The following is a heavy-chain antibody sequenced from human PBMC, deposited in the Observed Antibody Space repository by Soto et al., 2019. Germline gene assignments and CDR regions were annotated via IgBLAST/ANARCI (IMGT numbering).Heavy chain of an antibody. J-gene: IGHJ6*02. CDR2: CIHISETT. Sequence: QVQLVQSGAEVKKPGSSVKVSCKASGGTFSSYAISWVRQAPGQGLEWMGGCIHISETTNYAQKFQGRVTITADESTSTAYMELSSLRSEDTAVYYCARSQGSSTSLEIYYYYYYGMDVWGQGTTVTVSS. CDR3: ARSQGSSTSLEIYYYYYYGMDV. CDR1: GGTFSSYA. V-gene: IGHV1-69*01. D-gene: IGHD2-2*01.